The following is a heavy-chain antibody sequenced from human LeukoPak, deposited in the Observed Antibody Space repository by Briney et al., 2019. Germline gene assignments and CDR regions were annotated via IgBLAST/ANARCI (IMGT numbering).Heavy chain of an antibody. CDR3: AKDIGSTKYYYYGVDV. D-gene: IGHD1-26*01. Sequence: PGGSLRLSCAASGFTFDDYAMHWVRQAPGKGLEWVSGISWNSGTIGYADSVKGRFTISRDNAKNSLYLQMNSLRAEDTALYYCAKDIGSTKYYYYGVDVWGQGTTVTVSS. CDR1: GFTFDDYA. CDR2: ISWNSGTI. V-gene: IGHV3-9*01. J-gene: IGHJ6*02.